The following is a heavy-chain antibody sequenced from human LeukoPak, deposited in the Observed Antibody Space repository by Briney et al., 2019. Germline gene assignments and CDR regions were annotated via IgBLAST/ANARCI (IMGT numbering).Heavy chain of an antibody. V-gene: IGHV3-53*01. CDR3: ARDPTIAVAGSP. CDR2: IYSSGNT. J-gene: IGHJ4*02. Sequence: ETGGPLTLSGAASWFTVCSNYMIWLGQAPGKGLGWVSVIYSSGNTYYADSVKGRFTISRDNSKNTLYLQMNSLRAEDTAVYYCARDPTIAVAGSPWGQGTLVSVSS. CDR1: WFTVCSNY. D-gene: IGHD6-19*01.